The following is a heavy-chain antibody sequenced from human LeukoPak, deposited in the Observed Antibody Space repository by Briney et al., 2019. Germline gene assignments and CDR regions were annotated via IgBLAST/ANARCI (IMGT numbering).Heavy chain of an antibody. J-gene: IGHJ4*02. Sequence: PGGSLRLSCAASGFTFSSYGMSWVRQAPGKGLEWVSFISGSGGNTYYADSVKGRFTISRDNSKNTLFLQVNSLRGGDTAVYYCASYQYGSGSWNWGQGTPVTVSS. V-gene: IGHV3-23*01. CDR1: GFTFSSYG. CDR3: ASYQYGSGSWN. D-gene: IGHD3-10*01. CDR2: ISGSGGNT.